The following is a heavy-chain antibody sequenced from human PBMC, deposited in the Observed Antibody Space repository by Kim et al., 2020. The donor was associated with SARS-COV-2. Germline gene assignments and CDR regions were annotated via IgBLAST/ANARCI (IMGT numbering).Heavy chain of an antibody. J-gene: IGHJ6*04. Sequence: GGSLRLSCAASGFTFSDYYMSWIRQAPGKGLEWVSYISSSSSYTNYADSVKGRFTISRDNAKNSLYLQMNSLRAEDTAVYYCARVGYDYVWGSYRDYYYSYGMDVWGKGTTVTVSS. CDR2: ISSSSSYT. CDR3: ARVGYDYVWGSYRDYYYSYGMDV. D-gene: IGHD3-16*02. V-gene: IGHV3-11*05. CDR1: GFTFSDYY.